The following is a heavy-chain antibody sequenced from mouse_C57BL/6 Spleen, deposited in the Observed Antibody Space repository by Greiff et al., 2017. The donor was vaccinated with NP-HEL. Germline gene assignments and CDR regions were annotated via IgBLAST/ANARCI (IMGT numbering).Heavy chain of an antibody. J-gene: IGHJ4*01. CDR1: GYTFTSYW. Sequence: QVQLQQPGAELVKPGASVKLSCKASGYTFTSYWMHWVKQRPGQGLEWIGMIHPNSGSTNYNEKFKSKATLTVDKSSSTAYMQLSSLTSEDSAVYYCAREGYDYRAMDYWGQGTSVTVSS. V-gene: IGHV1-64*01. CDR2: IHPNSGST. CDR3: AREGYDYRAMDY. D-gene: IGHD2-4*01.